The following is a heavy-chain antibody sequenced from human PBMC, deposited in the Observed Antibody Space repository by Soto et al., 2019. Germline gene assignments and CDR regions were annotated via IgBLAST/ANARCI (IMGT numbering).Heavy chain of an antibody. V-gene: IGHV3-23*01. CDR2: ISGGGGST. J-gene: IGHJ4*02. Sequence: PGGALRISCAASGFTFSNYAMSWVRQAPGQGLEWVSDISGGGGSTYYADSVKGRFTISRDNSKNTLYLQMNSLRAEDTAVYYCAKTPARALEWLFFDSWGQGTLVTVSS. D-gene: IGHD3-3*01. CDR1: GFTFSNYA. CDR3: AKTPARALEWLFFDS.